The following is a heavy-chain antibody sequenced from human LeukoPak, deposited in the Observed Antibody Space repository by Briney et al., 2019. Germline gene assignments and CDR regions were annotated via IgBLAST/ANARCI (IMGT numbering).Heavy chain of an antibody. V-gene: IGHV3-23*01. CDR2: ISGSGGGT. D-gene: IGHD3-16*02. J-gene: IGHJ5*01. CDR1: GFTFSSSA. CDR3: ARGFELITFGGAIGKLNWFDS. Sequence: PGGSLRLSCAASGFTFSSSAMTWVRQAPGKGLEWVSTISGSGGGTYYADSVKGRFTISRDNSKNTLYLQMNSLRAEDTAVYYCARGFELITFGGAIGKLNWFDSWGQGTLVTVSS.